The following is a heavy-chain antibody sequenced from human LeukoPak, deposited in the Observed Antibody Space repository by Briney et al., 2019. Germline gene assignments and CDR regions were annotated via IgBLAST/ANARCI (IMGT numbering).Heavy chain of an antibody. D-gene: IGHD5-24*01. CDR2: IYYSGST. V-gene: IGHV4-39*01. J-gene: IGHJ4*02. CDR1: GGSISSYY. CDR3: ARLCGDGYMDY. Sequence: PSETLSLTCTVSGGSISSYYWGWIRQPPGKGLEWIGSIYYSGSTYYNPSLKSRVTISVDTSKNQFSLKLSSVTAADTAVYYCARLCGDGYMDYWGQGTLVTVSS.